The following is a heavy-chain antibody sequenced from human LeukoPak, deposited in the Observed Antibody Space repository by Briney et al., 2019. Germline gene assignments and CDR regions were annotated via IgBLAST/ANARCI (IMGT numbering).Heavy chain of an antibody. CDR1: GFPLSNYS. J-gene: IGHJ4*02. Sequence: GGSLRLSCTASGFPLSNYSMNWVPQAPGKGLEWVSSISGSGIYIYYADSVKGGFTLSRDNAKKSLYLQMNSLRAEDTAVYFCAKVVGFSYYFDSWGQGTLVTVSS. CDR3: AKVVGFSYYFDS. D-gene: IGHD2-15*01. V-gene: IGHV3-21*01. CDR2: ISGSGIYI.